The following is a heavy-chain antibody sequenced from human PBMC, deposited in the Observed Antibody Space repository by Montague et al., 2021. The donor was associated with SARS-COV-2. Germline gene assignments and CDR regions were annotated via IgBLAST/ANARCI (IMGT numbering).Heavy chain of an antibody. Sequence: SDTLSLTCTVSGGSISSHFWSFIRQPPGKGLEWIGYINSNGDTNDNPSLRSRLTMSVDTSKNQFSLQLRSMTPADTAVYFCARATSVRGAVSWFDPWGQGILVTVSS. CDR3: ARATSVRGAVSWFDP. V-gene: IGHV4-59*11. J-gene: IGHJ5*02. D-gene: IGHD3-10*01. CDR1: GGSISSHF. CDR2: INSNGDT.